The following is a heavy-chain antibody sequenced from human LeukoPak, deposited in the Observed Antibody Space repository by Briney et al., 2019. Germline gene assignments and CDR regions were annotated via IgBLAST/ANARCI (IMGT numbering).Heavy chain of an antibody. V-gene: IGHV4-59*12. J-gene: IGHJ4*02. CDR1: GGPISSYY. Sequence: SETLSLTCSVSGGPISSYYWSWIRQPPGKGLEFIGYIHYSGSTDCKPSLKSRVTISLDTSKSQFSLRLSSVTAADTAVYYCARGDYYDSSGYADYWGQGTLVTVSS. CDR3: ARGDYYDSSGYADY. CDR2: IHYSGST. D-gene: IGHD3-22*01.